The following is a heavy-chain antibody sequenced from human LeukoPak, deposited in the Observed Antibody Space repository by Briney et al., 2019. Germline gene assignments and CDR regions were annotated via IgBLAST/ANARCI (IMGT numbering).Heavy chain of an antibody. D-gene: IGHD1-26*01. J-gene: IGHJ4*02. CDR3: ARVWENYYFDY. Sequence: GASVKVSXKASGYTFTSYGISWVRQAPGQGLEWMGWISAYNSNTNYAQKLQGRVTMTTDTSTSTAYMELRSLRSDDTAVYYCARVWENYYFDYWGQGTLVTVSS. V-gene: IGHV1-18*01. CDR2: ISAYNSNT. CDR1: GYTFTSYG.